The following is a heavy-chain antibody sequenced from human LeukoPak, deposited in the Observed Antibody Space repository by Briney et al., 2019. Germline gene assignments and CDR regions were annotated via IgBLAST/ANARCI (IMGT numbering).Heavy chain of an antibody. Sequence: ASVKVSCKASGGTFSSYGISWVRQAPGQGLEWMGGIIPIFGTANYAQKFQGRVTITADESTSTAYMELSSLRSEDTAVYYCARGGRGSSWYYTLFDYWGQGTLVTVSS. CDR2: IIPIFGTA. D-gene: IGHD6-13*01. CDR3: ARGGRGSSWYYTLFDY. V-gene: IGHV1-69*13. J-gene: IGHJ4*02. CDR1: GGTFSSYG.